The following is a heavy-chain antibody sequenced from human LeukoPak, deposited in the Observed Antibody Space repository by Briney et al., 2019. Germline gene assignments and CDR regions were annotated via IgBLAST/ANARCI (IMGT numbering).Heavy chain of an antibody. D-gene: IGHD6-19*01. J-gene: IGHJ4*02. Sequence: SVKVSCKASGGTFSSYTISWVRQAPGQGLEWMGRIIPILGIANYAQKFQGRVTITPGKSTSTAYMELSSLRSQETAEYYCARGALGQWLVYFDYWGQGTLVTVSS. CDR1: GGTFSSYT. CDR2: IIPILGIA. CDR3: ARGALGQWLVYFDY. V-gene: IGHV1-69*02.